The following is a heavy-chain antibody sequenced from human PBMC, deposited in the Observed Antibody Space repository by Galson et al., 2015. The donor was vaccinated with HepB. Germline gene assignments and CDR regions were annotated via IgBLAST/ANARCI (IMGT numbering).Heavy chain of an antibody. D-gene: IGHD6-19*01. CDR2: TYYRSKWYN. V-gene: IGHV6-1*01. Sequence: CAISGDSVSSQSAAWNWIRQSPSRGLEWLGRTYYRSKWYNDYAVSVKSRITINPDTSKNQFSLQLNSVTPEDTAVYYCARSPGYSSGRYYYYGMDVWGQGTTVTVSS. J-gene: IGHJ6*02. CDR1: GDSVSSQSAA. CDR3: ARSPGYSSGRYYYYGMDV.